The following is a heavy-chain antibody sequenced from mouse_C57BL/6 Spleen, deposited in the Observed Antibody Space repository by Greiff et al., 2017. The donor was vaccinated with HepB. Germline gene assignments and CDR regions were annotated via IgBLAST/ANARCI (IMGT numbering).Heavy chain of an antibody. Sequence: EVQLVESEGGLVQPGRSMKLSCTASGFTFSDYYMAWVRQVPEKGLEWVANINYDGSSTYYLDSLKSRFIISRDNAKNILYLQMSSLKSEDTATYYCARDGTVVAFDYWGQGTTLTVSS. CDR2: INYDGSST. CDR3: ARDGTVVAFDY. D-gene: IGHD1-1*01. V-gene: IGHV5-16*01. CDR1: GFTFSDYY. J-gene: IGHJ2*01.